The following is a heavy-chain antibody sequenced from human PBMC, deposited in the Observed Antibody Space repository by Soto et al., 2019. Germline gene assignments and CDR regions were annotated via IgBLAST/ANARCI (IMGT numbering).Heavy chain of an antibody. D-gene: IGHD3-3*01. CDR2: IYYSGST. CDR3: ARDEQDFWSGPTGS. CDR1: GGSISSYY. Sequence: SDTLSLTCTVSGGSISSYYWSWIRQPPGKGLEWIGYIYYSGSTNYNPPLKSRVTISVDTSKNQFSLKLSSVTAADTAVYYCARDEQDFWSGPTGSWGQGTLVNVSS. J-gene: IGHJ4*02. V-gene: IGHV4-59*01.